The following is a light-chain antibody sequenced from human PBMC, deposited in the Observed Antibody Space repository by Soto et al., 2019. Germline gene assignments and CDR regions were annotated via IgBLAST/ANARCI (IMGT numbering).Light chain of an antibody. Sequence: EIVLTQSPGTLSLSPGERATLSCRASQSVSSSFLAWYQQKPGQAPRLLIYGTSSRATGIPDRFSGSGSGTDFTLTINRLEPEDFAVYYCQQFGNLPRTFGQGTKVEIK. CDR3: QQFGNLPRT. CDR1: QSVSSSF. V-gene: IGKV3-20*01. CDR2: GTS. J-gene: IGKJ1*01.